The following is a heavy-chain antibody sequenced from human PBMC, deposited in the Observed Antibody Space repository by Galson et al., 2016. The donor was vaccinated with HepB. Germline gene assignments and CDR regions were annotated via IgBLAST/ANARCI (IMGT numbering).Heavy chain of an antibody. CDR3: ARDFKLGAPDYMDV. J-gene: IGHJ6*03. V-gene: IGHV3-30-3*01. Sequence: SLRLSCAASGSTFSDWDFHWVRQAPGKGLDWVAVISKTGDTTFYGDSVKGRFTISRDNSKNTVDLQIHSLRSEDAAVYFCARDFKLGAPDYMDVWGKGTTVTV. CDR1: GSTFSDWD. CDR2: ISKTGDTT. D-gene: IGHD1-26*01.